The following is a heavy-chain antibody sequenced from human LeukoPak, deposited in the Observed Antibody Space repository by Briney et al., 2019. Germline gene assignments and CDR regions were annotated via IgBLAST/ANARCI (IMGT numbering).Heavy chain of an antibody. CDR2: ISWNSGSI. CDR1: GFTFSSYA. D-gene: IGHD3-10*01. J-gene: IGHJ4*02. Sequence: GGSLRLSCAASGFTFSSYAMHWVRQAPGKGLEWVSGISWNSGSIGYADSVKGRFTISRDNAKNSLYLQMNSLRAEDTALYYCAKDITTMVRGANFDYWGQGTLVTVSS. CDR3: AKDITTMVRGANFDY. V-gene: IGHV3-9*01.